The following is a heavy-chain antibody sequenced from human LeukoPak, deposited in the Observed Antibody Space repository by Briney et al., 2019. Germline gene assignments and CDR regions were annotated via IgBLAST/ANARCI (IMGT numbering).Heavy chain of an antibody. CDR2: ISYDGSNK. V-gene: IGHV3-30*03. CDR1: VFTFSSYW. J-gene: IGHJ4*02. CDR3: ARVKFGYSGEFDY. Sequence: PGGSLRLSCAASVFTFSSYWMTWVRQAPGKGLEGLAVISYDGSNKYYADSVKGRFTISRDNSKNTLYLKMNRLKAEATAVYYCARVKFGYSGEFDYWGQGTLVTVSS. D-gene: IGHD5-18*01.